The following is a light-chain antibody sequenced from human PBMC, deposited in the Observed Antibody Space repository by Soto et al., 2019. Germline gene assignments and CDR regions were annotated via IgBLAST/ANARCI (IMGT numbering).Light chain of an antibody. CDR1: QSLVHSDGNTY. CDR2: MIS. Sequence: DIVLTQSPRYCPVTLGQPASISCRSIQSLVHSDGNTYLTWLQQRPGQPPRLLIYMISNRFSGVPDRFSGSGAGTDFTLKISRVEADDVWVYYCMQATQAYTFGQGTKLEIK. V-gene: IGKV2-24*01. J-gene: IGKJ2*01. CDR3: MQATQAYT.